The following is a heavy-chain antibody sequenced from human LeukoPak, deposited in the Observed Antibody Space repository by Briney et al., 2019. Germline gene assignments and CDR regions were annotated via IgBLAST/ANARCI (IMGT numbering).Heavy chain of an antibody. Sequence: GGSLRLSCSASGFTFSSSAMSWVRQAPGKGLGWVSAIGTSGDRTFYADSVKGRFTISRDNSKNTLYLQMNSLRAEDTAVYYCARGLGRELDGAFDIWGQGTMVTVSS. CDR2: IGTSGDRT. V-gene: IGHV3-23*01. J-gene: IGHJ3*02. CDR3: ARGLGRELDGAFDI. CDR1: GFTFSSSA. D-gene: IGHD3-10*01.